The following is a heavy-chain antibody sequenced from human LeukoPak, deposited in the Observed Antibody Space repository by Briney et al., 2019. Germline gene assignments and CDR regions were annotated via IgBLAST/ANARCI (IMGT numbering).Heavy chain of an antibody. J-gene: IGHJ4*02. CDR3: ARGLWFGDETPPYFDY. V-gene: IGHV4-61*02. D-gene: IGHD3-10*01. Sequence: SETLSLTCTVSGGSISSSNYYWSWIRQPAGKGLEWIGRIYTSGTTSYNPSLKSRVTISIDTSKNQFSLKLSSVTAADTAVYYCARGLWFGDETPPYFDYWGQGTLVTVSS. CDR1: GGSISSSNYY. CDR2: IYTSGTT.